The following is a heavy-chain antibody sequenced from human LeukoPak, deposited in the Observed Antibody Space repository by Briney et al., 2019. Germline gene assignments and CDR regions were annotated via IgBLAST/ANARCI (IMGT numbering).Heavy chain of an antibody. CDR2: ISGGGGST. J-gene: IGHJ2*01. CDR3: AREVGYLDL. Sequence: PGGSLRLSCAASGFAFNSYAMSWVRQAPGKGLEWVSVISGGGGSTYYADSLKGRFTISRDNSKNTLYLQMHSLIAEDTAEYYCAREVGYLDLWGRGTLVTVSS. V-gene: IGHV3-23*01. CDR1: GFAFNSYA.